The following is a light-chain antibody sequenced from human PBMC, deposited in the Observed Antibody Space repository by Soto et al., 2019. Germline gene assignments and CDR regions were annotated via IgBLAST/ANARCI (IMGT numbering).Light chain of an antibody. J-gene: IGKJ4*01. CDR3: QQYYSYPALT. Sequence: AIRMTQSPSSLSASTGDRVTITCRASQGISSYLAWYQQKPGKAPKLLIYAASTLQSGVPSRFSGSGSGTDFTLTISCLQSEDFATYYWQQYYSYPALTFGGGNKVEIK. CDR2: AAS. CDR1: QGISSY. V-gene: IGKV1-8*01.